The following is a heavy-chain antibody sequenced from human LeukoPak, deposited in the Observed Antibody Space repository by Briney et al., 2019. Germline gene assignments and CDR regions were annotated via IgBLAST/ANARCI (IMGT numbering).Heavy chain of an antibody. V-gene: IGHV4-34*01. CDR1: GGSFSGYY. J-gene: IGHJ4*02. CDR3: ARERGDYYDILTGYYKGWFDY. CDR2: INHSGST. D-gene: IGHD3-9*01. Sequence: SETLSLTCAVYGGSFSGYYWTWIRQPPGKGLEWIGEINHSGSTNYNPSLKSRVTISADTSKNQFSLKLSSVTAADTAVYYCARERGDYYDILTGYYKGWFDYRGQGTLVTVSS.